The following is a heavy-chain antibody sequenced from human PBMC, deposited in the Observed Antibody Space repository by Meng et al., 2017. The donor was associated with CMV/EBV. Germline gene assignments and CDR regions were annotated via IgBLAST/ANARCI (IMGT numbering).Heavy chain of an antibody. V-gene: IGHV4-39*07. D-gene: IGHD6-19*01. Sequence: SETLSLTCTVSGGSISSSSYYWGWVRQPPGQGFEWIGSLYYTGSTYYNTSLGSRVTMSVDTSRNQFSLKLSSVTAADTAVYYCAGGWYSNWFDPWGQGTLVTVSS. J-gene: IGHJ5*02. CDR3: AGGWYSNWFDP. CDR1: GGSISSSSYY. CDR2: LYYTGST.